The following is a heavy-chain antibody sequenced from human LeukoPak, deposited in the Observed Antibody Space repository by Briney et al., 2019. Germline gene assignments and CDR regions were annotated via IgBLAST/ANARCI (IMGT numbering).Heavy chain of an antibody. CDR3: ARDGRSVPRTGLRYFDDLPYNWFDP. CDR2: IIPIFGTA. J-gene: IGHJ5*02. V-gene: IGHV1-69*13. Sequence: GASVKVSCKASGGTFSSYAISWVRQAPGQGLEWMGGIIPIFGTANYAQKFQGRVTITADESTSTAYMELSSLRSEDTAVYYCARDGRSVPRTGLRYFDDLPYNWFDPWGQGTLVTVSS. CDR1: GGTFSSYA. D-gene: IGHD3-9*01.